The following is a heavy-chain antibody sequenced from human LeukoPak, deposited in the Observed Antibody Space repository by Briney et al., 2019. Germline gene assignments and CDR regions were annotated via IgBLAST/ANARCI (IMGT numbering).Heavy chain of an antibody. J-gene: IGHJ6*04. CDR3: ARRGYYDILTGYYSYYYYYGMDV. CDR1: GGSISSYD. V-gene: IGHV4-59*01. CDR2: IYYSGST. D-gene: IGHD3-9*01. Sequence: SETLSLTCTVSGGSISSYDWSWIRQPPGKGLEWIGYIYYSGSTNYNPSLKSRVTISVDTSKNQFSLQLSSVTAADTAVYYCARRGYYDILTGYYSYYYYYGMDVWGKGTTVTVSS.